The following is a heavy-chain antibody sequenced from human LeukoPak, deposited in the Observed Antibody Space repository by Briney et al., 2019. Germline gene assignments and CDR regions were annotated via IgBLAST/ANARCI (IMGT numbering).Heavy chain of an antibody. J-gene: IGHJ4*02. Sequence: GGSLRLSCAASGFSFSSHSMNWVRQAPGKGLEWVSSISSSSSYIYYADSVKGRFTISRDNAKNSLYLQMSSLRDEDTAVYYCATLRVVVTATGLDYWGQGILVTVSS. D-gene: IGHD2-21*02. CDR1: GFSFSSHS. CDR3: ATLRVVVTATGLDY. V-gene: IGHV3-21*01. CDR2: ISSSSSYI.